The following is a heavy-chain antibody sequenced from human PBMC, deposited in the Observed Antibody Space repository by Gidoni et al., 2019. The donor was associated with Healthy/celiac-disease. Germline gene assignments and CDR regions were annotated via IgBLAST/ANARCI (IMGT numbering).Heavy chain of an antibody. CDR3: TRLAALDAFDI. V-gene: IGHV3-49*04. CDR2: IRSKAYGGTT. CDR1: GFTFGDYA. J-gene: IGHJ3*02. D-gene: IGHD2-15*01. Sequence: EVQLVESGGGLVQPGRSLRLSCTASGFTFGDYAMSWVRQAPGKGLEWVGFIRSKAYGGTTEYAASVKGRFIISRDDSKSIAYLQMNSLKTEDTAVYYCTRLAALDAFDIWGQGTMVTVSS.